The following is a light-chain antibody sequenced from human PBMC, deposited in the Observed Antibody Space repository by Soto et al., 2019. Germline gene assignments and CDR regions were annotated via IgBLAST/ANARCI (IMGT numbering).Light chain of an antibody. CDR1: QSVLHSSSNRNY. J-gene: IGKJ1*01. CDR3: QQHYRTPTWT. CDR2: WAS. V-gene: IGKV4-1*01. Sequence: DIVMTQSPDSLAVSLGERATINCKSSQSVLHSSSNRNYLAWYQQKTRQPPKLLIYWASTREAGVPDRFSGCGSGTDFTLTISSLQAEDVVVYFCQQHYRTPTWTFGQGTKVEIK.